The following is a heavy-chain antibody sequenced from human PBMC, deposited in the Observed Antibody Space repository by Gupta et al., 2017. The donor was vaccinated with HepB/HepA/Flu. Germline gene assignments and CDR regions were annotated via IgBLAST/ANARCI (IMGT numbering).Heavy chain of an antibody. J-gene: IGHJ6*02. V-gene: IGHV3-73*01. D-gene: IGHD2-8*01. CDR3: ARLYEAPYATLDV. CDR1: GLTFSGSA. Sequence: EVQLVESGGDLVQPGGSLKLSCAASGLTFSGSAIHWVRQASGKGLDWIGRIRGKANNYATDYDASVEGRFTISRDESKSTAYLQMNSLKTEDTAVYYCARLYEAPYATLDVWGQGTTVTVSS. CDR2: IRGKANNYAT.